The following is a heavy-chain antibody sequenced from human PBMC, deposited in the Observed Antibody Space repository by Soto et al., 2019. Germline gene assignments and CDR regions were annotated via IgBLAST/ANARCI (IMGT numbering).Heavy chain of an antibody. CDR3: ARGTAYSGSAFHYKYYYGMDV. CDR2: IIPIFGTT. V-gene: IGHV1-69*01. D-gene: IGHD5-12*01. J-gene: IGHJ6*02. Sequence: QVQLVQSGAEVKKPGSSVKVSCKASGGTFGSNGITWARQAPGQGIEWMGGIIPIFGTTNYAQKFQGRVTITADESTSTAYMELSSLSSEDTAVYYCARGTAYSGSAFHYKYYYGMDVWGQGTTVTVSS. CDR1: GGTFGSNG.